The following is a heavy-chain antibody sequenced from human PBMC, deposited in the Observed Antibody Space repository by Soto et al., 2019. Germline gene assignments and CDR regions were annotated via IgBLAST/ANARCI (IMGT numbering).Heavy chain of an antibody. CDR3: AKEMIASTLADFFDY. CDR1: GFTVSNYG. J-gene: IGHJ4*02. D-gene: IGHD2-21*01. CDR2: ISGSGGRT. Sequence: GGSLRLSCEASGFTVSNYGMTWVRLAPGKGLEWVSTISGSGGRTFYADPVKGRFTISRDNSKNTLYLQMKSLRAEDTAVYYCAKEMIASTLADFFDYWGQGTLVTVSS. V-gene: IGHV3-23*01.